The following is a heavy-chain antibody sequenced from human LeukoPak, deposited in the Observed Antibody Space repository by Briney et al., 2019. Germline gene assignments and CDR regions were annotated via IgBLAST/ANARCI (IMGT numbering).Heavy chain of an antibody. CDR3: ARVLKQLGGYYMDV. V-gene: IGHV3-21*01. CDR2: ISSSSDYI. CDR1: GFTFSTYT. Sequence: GGSLRLSCAASGFTFSTYTMNWVRQAPGKGLEWVSSISSSSDYIYYADSLKGRFTISRDNAKNSLFLQLNSLRAEDTAVYYCARVLKQLGGYYMDVWGKGTTVTVSS. J-gene: IGHJ6*03. D-gene: IGHD6-6*01.